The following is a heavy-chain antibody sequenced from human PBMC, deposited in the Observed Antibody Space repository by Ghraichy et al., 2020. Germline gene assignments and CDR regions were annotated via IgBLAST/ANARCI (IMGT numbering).Heavy chain of an antibody. CDR1: GYTFTSYD. V-gene: IGHV1-18*01. J-gene: IGHJ6*02. Sequence: ASVKVSCKASGYTFTSYDIRWVRQAPGQGLEWMGWISVDNGNTKYAQRFQGRVTMTTDTSTGTAYMELRSLRSDDTTVYYCARSNSDYDFAIDVWGLGTTVTVSS. CDR2: ISVDNGNT. CDR3: ARSNSDYDFAIDV. D-gene: IGHD4-11*01.